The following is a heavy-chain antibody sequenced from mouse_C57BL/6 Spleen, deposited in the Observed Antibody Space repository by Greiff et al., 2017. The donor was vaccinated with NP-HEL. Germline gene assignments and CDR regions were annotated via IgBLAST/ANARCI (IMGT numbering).Heavy chain of an antibody. CDR1: GYTFTSYW. J-gene: IGHJ2*01. CDR3: ARSDDYDGEYFDY. D-gene: IGHD2-4*01. CDR2: IDPSDSYT. V-gene: IGHV1-69*01. Sequence: QVQLQQPGAELVMPGASVKLSCKASGYTFTSYWMHWVKQRPGQGLEWIGEIDPSDSYTNYNQKFKGKSTLTVDKSSSTAYMQLSSLTSEDSAVYYCARSDDYDGEYFDYWGQGTTLTVSS.